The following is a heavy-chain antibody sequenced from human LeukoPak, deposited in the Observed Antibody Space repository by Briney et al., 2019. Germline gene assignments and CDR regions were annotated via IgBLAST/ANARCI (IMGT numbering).Heavy chain of an antibody. Sequence: GASVKVSCKASGYTFTSYYMHWVRQAPGQGHEWMGIINPSGGSTSYAKKLQGRVTMTSDTSTSTVYMELSSLRSEDTAVYYCARGPVREGYYYCYYGMDVWGQGTTVTASS. J-gene: IGHJ6*02. D-gene: IGHD3-10*01. CDR1: GYTFTSYY. CDR2: INPSGGST. CDR3: ARGPVREGYYYCYYGMDV. V-gene: IGHV1-46*04.